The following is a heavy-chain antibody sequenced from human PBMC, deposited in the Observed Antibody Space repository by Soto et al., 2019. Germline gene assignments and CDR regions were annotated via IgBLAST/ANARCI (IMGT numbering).Heavy chain of an antibody. CDR1: GSTFSSYT. D-gene: IGHD3-10*01. Sequence: QVRLVQSGAEVKKPGSSVKVSCKASGSTFSSYTISWVRQAPGQGLEWMGRIIPILGIPNYSQKFQGRVTITADKSTSTAYMELSSPRSEDTAVYYCARFRGSYGMDVWGQGTTVTVSS. CDR2: IIPILGIP. V-gene: IGHV1-69*02. CDR3: ARFRGSYGMDV. J-gene: IGHJ6*02.